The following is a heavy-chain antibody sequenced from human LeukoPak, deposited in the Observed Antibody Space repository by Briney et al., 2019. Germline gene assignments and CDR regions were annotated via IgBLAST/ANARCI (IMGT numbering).Heavy chain of an antibody. CDR2: ITISSSYT. CDR3: VRDRDWAFDY. D-gene: IGHD2-21*02. J-gene: IGHJ4*02. V-gene: IGHV3-21*01. Sequence: GGSLRLSCAASGFTFSSYEMNWVRQGPGKRLEWVLSITISSSYTFYADPVRVRITFSKDNSKNTVYLQMNSPRPEDTAVYYCVRDRDWAFDYWGQGSLVTVSS. CDR1: GFTFSSYE.